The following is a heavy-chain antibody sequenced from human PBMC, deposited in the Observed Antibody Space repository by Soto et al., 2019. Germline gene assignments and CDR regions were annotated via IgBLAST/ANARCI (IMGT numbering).Heavy chain of an antibody. CDR3: ARDPAVVAGTPLYYFDY. J-gene: IGHJ4*02. Sequence: EVQLVESGGGLVQPGGSLRLSCAASGFTFSTYWMSWVRQAPGKGLEWVANIKEDGSERYYVDSVKDRFTISRDNGKNSLYLQRNSLRAEDTALYYCARDPAVVAGTPLYYFDYWGQGTLVTVSS. CDR2: IKEDGSER. CDR1: GFTFSTYW. D-gene: IGHD6-19*01. V-gene: IGHV3-7*01.